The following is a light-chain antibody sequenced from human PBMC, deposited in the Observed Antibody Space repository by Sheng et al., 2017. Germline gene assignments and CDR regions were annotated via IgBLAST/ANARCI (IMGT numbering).Light chain of an antibody. V-gene: IGKV1-5*03. Sequence: DIQMTQSPSTLSASIGDRVTITCRTSQSISNWLAWYQQKPGKAPNLLISQASNLESGVPSRFSGSGSGTEFTLTISSLQPDDFATYYCQQYNSFSYTFGGGTKLEIK. CDR2: QAS. J-gene: IGKJ4*01. CDR1: QSISNW. CDR3: QQYNSFSYT.